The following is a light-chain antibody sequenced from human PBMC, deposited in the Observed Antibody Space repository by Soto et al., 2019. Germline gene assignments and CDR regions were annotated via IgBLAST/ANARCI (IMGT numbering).Light chain of an antibody. CDR1: QDIRNY. V-gene: IGKV1-33*01. CDR2: DAS. CDR3: QHYDHLPPLS. J-gene: IGKJ4*01. Sequence: DIRLTQSPSSLSASVGDRVTITCQASQDIRNYLNWYQQKPGRAPNLLIYDASNLKTGVPSRFSGSGSGTDFTFTISILQPEDIATYYCQHYDHLPPLSFGEGTKLEIK.